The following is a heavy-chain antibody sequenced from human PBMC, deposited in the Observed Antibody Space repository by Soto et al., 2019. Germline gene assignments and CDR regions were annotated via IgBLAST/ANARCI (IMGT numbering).Heavy chain of an antibody. J-gene: IGHJ6*02. CDR3: ARVEAGTVDTAMVPLEGYYYGMDV. CDR2: IIPIFGTA. V-gene: IGHV1-69*13. Sequence: ASVKVSCKASGGTFISYAISWVRQAPGQGLEWMGGIIPIFGTANYAQKFQGRVTITADESTSTAYMELSSLRPEDTAVYYCARVEAGTVDTAMVPLEGYYYGMDVWGQGTTVTVSS. CDR1: GGTFISYA. D-gene: IGHD5-18*01.